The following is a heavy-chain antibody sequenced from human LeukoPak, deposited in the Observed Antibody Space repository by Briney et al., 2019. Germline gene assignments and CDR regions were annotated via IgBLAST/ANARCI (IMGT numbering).Heavy chain of an antibody. J-gene: IGHJ4*02. D-gene: IGHD3-22*01. V-gene: IGHV3-23*01. CDR2: ISGSGGST. Sequence: PGGSLRLSCAVSGITLSNYGMSWVRQAPGKGLEWVAGISGSGGSTHYADPVKGRFTISRDNPKNTLYLQMNSLRAEDTAVYFCAKRGVVIRVILVGFHKEAYYFDSWGQGALVTVSS. CDR3: AKRGVVIRVILVGFHKEAYYFDS. CDR1: GITLSNYG.